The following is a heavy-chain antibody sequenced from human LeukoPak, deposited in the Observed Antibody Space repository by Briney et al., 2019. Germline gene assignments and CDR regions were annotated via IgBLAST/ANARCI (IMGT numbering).Heavy chain of an antibody. Sequence: GGSLLLSCAASGFTFNDYYMSWIRQAPGKGLEWLPYINIGGTNTHYADSVKGRFTISRDNAKESLYLEMNNLRAEDTAVYYCATDGAGFDTWGQGVLVTVSS. J-gene: IGHJ5*02. CDR2: INIGGTNT. CDR3: ATDGAGFDT. CDR1: GFTFNDYY. V-gene: IGHV3-11*01.